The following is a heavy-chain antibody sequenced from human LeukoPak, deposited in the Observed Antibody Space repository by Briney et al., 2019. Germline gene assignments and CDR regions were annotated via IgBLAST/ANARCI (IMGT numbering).Heavy chain of an antibody. CDR3: ARSRPRGSGDYAIMLNWFDP. CDR2: INPNSGGT. CDR1: GYTFTGYY. Sequence: ASVKVSCKASGYTFTGYYMHWVRQAPGQGLEWMGWINPNSGGTNYAQRFQGRVTMTRDTSVSTAYMELSRLRSDDTAVYYCARSRPRGSGDYAIMLNWFDPWGQGTLVTVSS. J-gene: IGHJ5*02. D-gene: IGHD4-17*01. V-gene: IGHV1-2*02.